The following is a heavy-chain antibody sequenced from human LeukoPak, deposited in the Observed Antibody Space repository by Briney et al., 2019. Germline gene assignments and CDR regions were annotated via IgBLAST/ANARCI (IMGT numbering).Heavy chain of an antibody. Sequence: GGSLRLSCAASGFTFSSSWMHWVRQVPGKGLVWVSHISPDGSYTDYADSVKGRFIISRDNAKNTMSLQMNSLRAEDTAVYYCVRDLSFSPDSWGQGTLVSVSS. CDR1: GFTFSSSW. CDR2: ISPDGSYT. J-gene: IGHJ4*02. V-gene: IGHV3-74*01. CDR3: VRDLSFSPDS.